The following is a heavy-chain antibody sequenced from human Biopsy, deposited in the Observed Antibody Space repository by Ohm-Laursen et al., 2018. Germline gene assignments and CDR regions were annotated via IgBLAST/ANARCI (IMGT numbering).Heavy chain of an antibody. D-gene: IGHD1-26*01. J-gene: IGHJ4*02. V-gene: IGHV4-59*01. CDR3: ARVGAGAPSFDYFDY. Sequence: GTLSLTCTVSGGSIGSFFWSWIRQPPGKGLEWIGYIYYSGSTNYNPSLRSRVTISVDRSKNQFSLELSSVTAADTAVYYCARVGAGAPSFDYFDYWGQGALVTVSS. CDR1: GGSIGSFF. CDR2: IYYSGST.